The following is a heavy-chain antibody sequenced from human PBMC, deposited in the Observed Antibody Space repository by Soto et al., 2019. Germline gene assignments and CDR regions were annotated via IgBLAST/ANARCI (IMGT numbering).Heavy chain of an antibody. J-gene: IGHJ3*02. D-gene: IGHD2-21*02. CDR1: GLTFSAHY. Sequence: EVQLVESGGGLVQPGGSLRLSCAASGLTFSAHYMDWVRQAPGKGLEWVGRIRNKVNSYTTKYAASVRGRFTISRDDSKNSLYLQMNSLKTEDTAVYYCAREGIRDSGAFDIWGQGTMVTVSS. CDR3: AREGIRDSGAFDI. CDR2: IRNKVNSYTT. V-gene: IGHV3-72*01.